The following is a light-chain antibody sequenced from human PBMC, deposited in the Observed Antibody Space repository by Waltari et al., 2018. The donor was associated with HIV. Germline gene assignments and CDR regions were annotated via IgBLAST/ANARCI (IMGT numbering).Light chain of an antibody. CDR1: SSNIGNNY. J-gene: IGLJ3*02. CDR3: GTWDSSLSAGV. V-gene: IGLV1-51*01. Sequence: QSVLTQPPSVSAAPGQKVTISCSGSSSNIGNNYVSWYQQLPGPAPKLLIYDNNKRPSGIPDRFSGSKSGTSATLGITGLQTGDEADYYCGTWDSSLSAGVSGGGTKLTVL. CDR2: DNN.